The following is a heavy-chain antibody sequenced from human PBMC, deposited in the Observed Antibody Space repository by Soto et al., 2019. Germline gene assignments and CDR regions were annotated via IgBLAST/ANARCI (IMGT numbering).Heavy chain of an antibody. CDR2: ISAGDGRST. CDR3: ARDDEGGSECDLGY. Sequence: GGSLRLSCAASGFTFCDYAMSWVRQAPGKGLEWVSAISAGDGRSTYYVDSVKGRFTISRDNAKNSLYLQMKRLRVEDTAVYYCARDDEGGSECDLGYWGQGALVTVSS. J-gene: IGHJ4*02. D-gene: IGHD1-26*01. CDR1: GFTFCDYA. V-gene: IGHV3-23*01.